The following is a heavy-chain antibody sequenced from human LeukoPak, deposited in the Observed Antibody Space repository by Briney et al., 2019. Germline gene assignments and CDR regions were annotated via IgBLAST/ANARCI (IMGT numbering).Heavy chain of an antibody. CDR1: GFTFSSHS. J-gene: IGHJ4*02. Sequence: GGSLRLSCAASGFTFSSHSLMWVRQAPGKGLEWVSSISPDSGYIYYADSVKGRFTIPRDNAENSLFLQMNSLGAEDTAVYYCAPFSAVTHYYFDYWGQGTLVTVSS. CDR2: ISPDSGYI. V-gene: IGHV3-21*01. D-gene: IGHD6-13*01. CDR3: APFSAVTHYYFDY.